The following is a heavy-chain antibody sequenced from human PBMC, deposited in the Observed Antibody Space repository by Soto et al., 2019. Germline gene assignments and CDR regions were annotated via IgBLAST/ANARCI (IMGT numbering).Heavy chain of an antibody. CDR2: IKTKAEGGAT. CDR3: TTGSVEGV. J-gene: IGHJ6*02. CDR1: DFTITNAG. Sequence: EVQLVESGGGLVKPGGSLRLSCAASDFTITNAGMIWVRQAPGKGLEWVGRIKTKAEGGATDYAAPLKGRFTISRDDSRNTLFLQMNSLKTEDTAVYYCTTGSVEGVWGQGATVTVSS. V-gene: IGHV3-15*07. D-gene: IGHD2-15*01.